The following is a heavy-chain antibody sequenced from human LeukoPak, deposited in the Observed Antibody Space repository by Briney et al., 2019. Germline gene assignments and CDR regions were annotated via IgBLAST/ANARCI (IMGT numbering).Heavy chain of an antibody. Sequence: ASVKVSCKASGGTFSSYAISWVRQAPGQGLEWMGRIIPILGIANYAQKFQGRVTITADKSTSTAYMELCSLRSEDTAVYYCARDHLELPYYGMDVWGQGTTVTVSS. D-gene: IGHD1-7*01. CDR1: GGTFSSYA. CDR3: ARDHLELPYYGMDV. J-gene: IGHJ6*02. CDR2: IIPILGIA. V-gene: IGHV1-69*04.